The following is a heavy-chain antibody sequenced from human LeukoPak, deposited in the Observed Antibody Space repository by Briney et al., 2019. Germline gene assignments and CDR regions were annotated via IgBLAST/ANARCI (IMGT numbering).Heavy chain of an antibody. D-gene: IGHD3-10*01. CDR3: ARSLSASLWFGEEASFDS. V-gene: IGHV1-18*01. J-gene: IGHJ4*02. CDR2: ISGYNGNT. CDR1: GYSFTNYG. Sequence: ASVKVSCKASGYSFTNYGINWVRQAPGQGLEWLGWISGYNGNTNYAQKLQGRVTMTTDTSTSTAYMEPRSLRSDDTAVYYCARSLSASLWFGEEASFDSWGQGTLVTVSS.